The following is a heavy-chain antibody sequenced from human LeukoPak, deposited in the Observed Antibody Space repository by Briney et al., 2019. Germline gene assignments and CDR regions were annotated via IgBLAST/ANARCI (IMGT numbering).Heavy chain of an antibody. CDR2: INHSGST. CDR3: ARVGYCGGGTCQNWFDP. J-gene: IGHJ5*02. Sequence: SETLSLTCTVSGYSISSGYYWGCIRLPPKKGLEWIGIINHSGSTHYNTSLNSRVTSSVDTSPNQFSLLLRAVAAADTALYFCARVGYCGGGTCQNWFDPWGQGTLVTVSS. V-gene: IGHV4-38-2*02. D-gene: IGHD2-15*01. CDR1: GYSISSGYY.